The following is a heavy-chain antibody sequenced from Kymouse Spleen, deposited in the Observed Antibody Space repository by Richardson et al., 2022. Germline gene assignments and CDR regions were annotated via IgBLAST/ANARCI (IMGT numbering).Heavy chain of an antibody. J-gene: IGHJ6*02. D-gene: IGHD3-9*01. V-gene: IGHV4-34*01. Sequence: QVQLQQWGAGLLKPSETLSLTCAVYGGSFSGYYWSWIRQPPGKGLEWIGEINHSGSTNYNPSLKSRVTISVDTSKNQFSLKLSSVTAADTAVYYCARGHYDILTGSYPHYYYYGMDVWGQGTTVTVSS. CDR1: GGSFSGYY. CDR2: INHSGST. CDR3: ARGHYDILTGSYPHYYYYGMDV.